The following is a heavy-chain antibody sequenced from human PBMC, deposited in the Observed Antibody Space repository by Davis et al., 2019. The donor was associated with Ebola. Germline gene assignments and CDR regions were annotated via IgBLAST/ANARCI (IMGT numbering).Heavy chain of an antibody. J-gene: IGHJ4*02. CDR2: VILKSGAT. Sequence: ASVTVSCMASGYTFTDYNLHWMRQAPGKGLEWLGRVILKSGATNYAQKFQGRVTMTRDTSISTVYMELSSLRYDDTADYYCARGHNYAHEYWGQGTLVTVSS. CDR3: ARGHNYAHEY. D-gene: IGHD4-11*01. CDR1: GYTFTDYN. V-gene: IGHV1-2*06.